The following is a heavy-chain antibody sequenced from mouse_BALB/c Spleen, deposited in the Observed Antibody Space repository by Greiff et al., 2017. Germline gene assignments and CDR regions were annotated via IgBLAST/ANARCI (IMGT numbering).Heavy chain of an antibody. J-gene: IGHJ4*01. CDR1: GFTFSSYT. CDR2: ISNGGGST. D-gene: IGHD2-4*01. V-gene: IGHV5-12-2*01. CDR3: AKQGIYYDYDDWRMDY. Sequence: EVQLQESGGGLVQPGGSLKLSCAASGFTFSSYTMSWVRQTPEKRLEWVAYISNGGGSTYYPDTVKGRFTISRDNAKNTLYLQMSSLKSEDTAMYYCAKQGIYYDYDDWRMDYWGQGTSVTVSS.